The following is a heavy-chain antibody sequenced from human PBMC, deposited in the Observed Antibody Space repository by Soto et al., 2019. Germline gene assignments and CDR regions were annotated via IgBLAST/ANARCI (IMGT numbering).Heavy chain of an antibody. CDR2: IDWVDDK. CDR1: GFSLSTSGMC. V-gene: IGHV2-70*01. D-gene: IGHD3-22*01. CDR3: ARIYRDDSSGYYGYFDY. Sequence: SGPTLVNPTQTLTLTCTFSGFSLSTSGMCVSWIRQPPGKALEWLALIDWVDDKYYSTSLKTRLTISKDTSKNQVVLTMTNMDPVDTATYYCARIYRDDSSGYYGYFDYWGQGTLVTVS. J-gene: IGHJ4*02.